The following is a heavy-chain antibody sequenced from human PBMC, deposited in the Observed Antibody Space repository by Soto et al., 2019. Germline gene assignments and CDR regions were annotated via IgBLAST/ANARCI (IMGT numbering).Heavy chain of an antibody. J-gene: IGHJ6*02. Sequence: SGKVSCQSSGGTFRGFTIGWVRQGPGQVLEWMGGIIPIYGTANYAQKFQGRVTITADASTRTAYMELSSLRSEDTAVYYCAKDRRADWESYYYYAMDVCGQGTTVTVSS. CDR2: IIPIYGTA. V-gene: IGHV1-69*13. CDR3: AKDRRADWESYYYYAMDV. D-gene: IGHD1-26*01. CDR1: GGTFRGFT.